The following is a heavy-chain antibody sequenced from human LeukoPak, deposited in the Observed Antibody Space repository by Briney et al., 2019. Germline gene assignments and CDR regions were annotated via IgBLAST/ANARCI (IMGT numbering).Heavy chain of an antibody. V-gene: IGHV4-34*01. J-gene: IGHJ5*02. CDR1: GGSFSGYY. CDR3: ARHPRISWFDP. D-gene: IGHD2/OR15-2a*01. CDR2: INHSGST. Sequence: SETLSLTCAVYGGSFSGYYWSWIRQPPGKGLEWIGEINHSGSTNYNPSLKSRVTISVDTSKNQFSLKLSSVTAADTAVYYCARHPRISWFDPWGQGTLVTVSS.